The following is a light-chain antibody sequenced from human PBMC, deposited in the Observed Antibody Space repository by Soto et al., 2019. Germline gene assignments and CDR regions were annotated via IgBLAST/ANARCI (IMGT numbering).Light chain of an antibody. Sequence: EIVLTQSPATLSLSPGERATLSCRASQSVNSYFAWYQQKPGQAPRLLIYDASNRATGIPARFSGSGSGIDLTLTISSLVPEDFAVYYWQQRSNWPLTFGQGP. V-gene: IGKV3-11*01. CDR1: QSVNSY. CDR3: QQRSNWPLT. J-gene: IGKJ1*01. CDR2: DAS.